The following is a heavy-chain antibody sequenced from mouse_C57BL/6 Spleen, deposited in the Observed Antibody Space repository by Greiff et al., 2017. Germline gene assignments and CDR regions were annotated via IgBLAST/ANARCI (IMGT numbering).Heavy chain of an antibody. CDR1: GYTFTHYY. V-gene: IGHV1-26*01. Sequence: VQLQQSGPELVKPGASVKISCKASGYTFTHYYMNWVKQSHGKSLEWIGDINPNNGGTSYNQKFKGKATLTVDKSSSTAFMELRSLTSEDSAVYYGARVANWSYYFDYWRQGTTLTVSS. CDR3: ARVANWSYYFDY. CDR2: INPNNGGT. J-gene: IGHJ2*01. D-gene: IGHD4-1*01.